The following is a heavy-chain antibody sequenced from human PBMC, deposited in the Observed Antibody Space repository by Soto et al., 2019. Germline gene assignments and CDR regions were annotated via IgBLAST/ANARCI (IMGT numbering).Heavy chain of an antibody. Sequence: PSETLSLTCAVSGGSFSGCYWSWIRQPPGKGLEWIGEINHSGSTNYNPSLKSRITISIDTSKEEFSLNLNSVAAADTAVYYCAVSTGSSQYYFDSVGQGALVTVSS. D-gene: IGHD6-6*01. CDR2: INHSGST. V-gene: IGHV4-34*01. J-gene: IGHJ4*02. CDR3: AVSTGSSQYYFDS. CDR1: GGSFSGCY.